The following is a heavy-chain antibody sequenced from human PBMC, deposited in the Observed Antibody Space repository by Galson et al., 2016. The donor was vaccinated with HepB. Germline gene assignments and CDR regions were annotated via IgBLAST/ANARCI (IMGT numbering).Heavy chain of an antibody. CDR1: GYTFTNYD. D-gene: IGHD1-14*01. J-gene: IGHJ4*02. CDR2: MSPSSANT. CDR3: ARGIRNLLYSDY. Sequence: SVKVSCKASGYTFTNYDITWVRQAPGQGLEWMGWMSPSSANTGYAQKFRGRVTMTRDTSISTAFMELSSLTSEDTAIYYCARGIRNLLYSDYWAQGTPVTVSS. V-gene: IGHV1-8*01.